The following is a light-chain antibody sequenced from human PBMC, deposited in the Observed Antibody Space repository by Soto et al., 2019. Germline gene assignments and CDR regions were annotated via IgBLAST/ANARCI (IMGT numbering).Light chain of an antibody. J-gene: IGKJ1*01. V-gene: IGKV1-9*01. CDR2: AAS. Sequence: DIQLTQSPSFLSASVGDRVTITCGASQGISSYLAWYQQKPGKAPKLLIYAASTLQSGVPSRFSGSGSGTEFTLTISSLQPEDFATYYCQQLNSYPRTFGQGTKVDIK. CDR3: QQLNSYPRT. CDR1: QGISSY.